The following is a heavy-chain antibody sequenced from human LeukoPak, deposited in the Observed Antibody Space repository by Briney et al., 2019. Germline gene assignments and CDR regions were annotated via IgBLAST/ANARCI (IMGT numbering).Heavy chain of an antibody. Sequence: GGSLRLSCEGSGFTLSGYYMSWIRQTPGKGLEWISYIGNDERPTYYADSVKGRFTISRDNAKNSLYLQATNLRVEDTAIYCVRGFPYTSRQFESWGQGTLVTVSS. D-gene: IGHD2-2*01. CDR3: VRGFPYTSRQFES. J-gene: IGHJ5*01. CDR2: IGNDERPT. V-gene: IGHV3-11*01. CDR1: GFTLSGYY.